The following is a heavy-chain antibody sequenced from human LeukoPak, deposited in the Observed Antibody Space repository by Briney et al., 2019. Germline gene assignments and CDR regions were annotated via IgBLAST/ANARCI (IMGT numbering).Heavy chain of an antibody. D-gene: IGHD4-11*01. V-gene: IGHV1-8*01. CDR1: GYTFTSYD. J-gene: IGHJ6*03. CDR2: MNPNSGNT. CDR3: ARGTVTRFLYYYYYYYMDV. Sequence: ASVKVSCKASGYTFTSYDINWVRQATGQGLEWMGWMNPNSGNTGYAQKFQGRVTMTRNTSISTAYMELSSLRSEDTAVYYCARGTVTRFLYYYYYYYMDVWGKGTTVTVSS.